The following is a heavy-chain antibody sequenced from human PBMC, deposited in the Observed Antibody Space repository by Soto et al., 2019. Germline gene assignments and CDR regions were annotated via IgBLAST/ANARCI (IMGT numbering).Heavy chain of an antibody. Sequence: PSETLSLTCTVSGGSISSSSYYWGWIRQPPGKGLEWIGYIYYSGSTYYNPSLKSRVTISVDTSKNQFSLKLSSVTAADTAVYYCARGSYYGSGSYGPWFDPWGQGTLVTVS. CDR3: ARGSYYGSGSYGPWFDP. CDR2: IYYSGST. CDR1: GGSISSSSYY. D-gene: IGHD3-10*01. V-gene: IGHV4-30-4*08. J-gene: IGHJ5*02.